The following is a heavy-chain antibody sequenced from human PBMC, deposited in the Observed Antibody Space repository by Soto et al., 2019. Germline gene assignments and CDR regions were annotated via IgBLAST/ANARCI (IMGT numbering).Heavy chain of an antibody. Sequence: LRVSCAASGFTFSNAWMSWVRQAPGKGLEWVGRIKSKTDGGTTDYAAPVKGRITISRDDSKNTLYLQMNSLKTADTAVYYCPTDYSAAGHYYYRMDVWGQGTTVTVSS. V-gene: IGHV3-15*01. CDR3: PTDYSAAGHYYYRMDV. CDR2: IKSKTDGGTT. J-gene: IGHJ6*02. CDR1: GFTFSNAW. D-gene: IGHD2-21*01.